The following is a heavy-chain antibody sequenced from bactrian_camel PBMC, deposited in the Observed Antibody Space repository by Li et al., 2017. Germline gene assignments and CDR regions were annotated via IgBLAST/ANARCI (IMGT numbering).Heavy chain of an antibody. CDR1: GITFNTAC. J-gene: IGHJ4*01. CDR2: IDRFETT. D-gene: IGHD2*01. V-gene: IGHV3S53*01. CDR3: AVDQFSGRRDCTTTDNVF. Sequence: HVQLVESGGGSVDAGASLRLSCTVSGITFNTACVGWFRQAPGAEREGVAAIDRFETTRYSESVKGRFTISKDNAKNTLYLYMNSLKPEDTATYFCAVDQFSGRRDCTTTDNVFWGQGTQVTVS.